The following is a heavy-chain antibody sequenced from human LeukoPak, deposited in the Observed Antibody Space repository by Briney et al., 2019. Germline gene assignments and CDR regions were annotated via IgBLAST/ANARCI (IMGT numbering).Heavy chain of an antibody. CDR1: GGSFSGYY. CDR2: INHSGST. CDR3: ARAPYNWNLPNWFDP. V-gene: IGHV4-34*01. D-gene: IGHD1-20*01. Sequence: PSETLSLTCAVYGGSFSGYYWSWIRQPPGKGLEWIGEINHSGSTNCNPSLKSRVTISVDTSKNQFSLKLSSVTAADTAVYYCARAPYNWNLPNWFDPWGQGTLVTVSS. J-gene: IGHJ5*02.